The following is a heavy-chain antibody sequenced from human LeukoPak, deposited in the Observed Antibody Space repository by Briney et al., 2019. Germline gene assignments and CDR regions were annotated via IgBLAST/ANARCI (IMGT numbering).Heavy chain of an antibody. V-gene: IGHV1-46*01. CDR2: INPSGSTT. Sequence: ASVKVSCKASGNSFTSYYMHWVRQAPGQGLEWMGIINPSGSTTNYAHKFQGRVTMTRDTSTSTVYLELSSLRSEDTAVYYCASLPTGSMIANYWGQGTLVTVSS. CDR3: ASLPTGSMIANY. CDR1: GNSFTSYY. D-gene: IGHD3-22*01. J-gene: IGHJ4*02.